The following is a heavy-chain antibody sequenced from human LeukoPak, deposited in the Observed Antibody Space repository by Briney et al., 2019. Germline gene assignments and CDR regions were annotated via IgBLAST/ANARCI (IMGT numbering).Heavy chain of an antibody. J-gene: IGHJ3*02. CDR2: INAGNGNT. D-gene: IGHD3-9*01. CDR3: ARVRSLLRYFDWLLRNDAFDI. V-gene: IGHV1-3*01. Sequence: GASVKVSCKASGYTFTSYAMHWVRQAPGQRLEWMGWINAGNGNTKYSQKFQGRVTITRDTSASTAYMELSSLRSEDTAVYYCARVRSLLRYFDWLLRNDAFDIWGQGTMVTVSS. CDR1: GYTFTSYA.